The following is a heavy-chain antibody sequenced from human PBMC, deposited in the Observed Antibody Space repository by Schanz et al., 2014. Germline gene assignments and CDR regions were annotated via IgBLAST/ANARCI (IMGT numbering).Heavy chain of an antibody. Sequence: QVQVVQSGGGLVKPGGSLRLSCAASGFVFGDYFMAWIRQPPGRGLEWVSYIGNGGVTIYYADSVKGRFTISRDNSKNSLYLQMNSLRAEDTAVYYCARIGGSVFDYWGQGTLVTVSS. CDR3: ARIGGSVFDY. J-gene: IGHJ4*02. V-gene: IGHV3-11*01. D-gene: IGHD3-10*01. CDR1: GFVFGDYF. CDR2: IGNGGVTI.